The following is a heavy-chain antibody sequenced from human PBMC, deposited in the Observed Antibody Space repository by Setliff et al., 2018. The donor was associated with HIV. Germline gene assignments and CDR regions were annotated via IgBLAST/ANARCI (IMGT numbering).Heavy chain of an antibody. Sequence: GGSLRLSCAASGFISNNYAMSWVRQAPGKGLEWVSVISGSGGSTYVADSVKGRFTISRDNSENTLYLQMNSLRADDTAVYYCAKKGPKGQWLVDLYFDSWGQGTLVTVSS. CDR2: ISGSGGST. CDR3: AKKGPKGQWLVDLYFDS. J-gene: IGHJ4*02. CDR1: GFISNNYA. D-gene: IGHD6-19*01. V-gene: IGHV3-23*01.